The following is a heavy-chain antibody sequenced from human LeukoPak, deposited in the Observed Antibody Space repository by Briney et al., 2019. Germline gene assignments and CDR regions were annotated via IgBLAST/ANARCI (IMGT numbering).Heavy chain of an antibody. V-gene: IGHV3-30*18. J-gene: IGHJ6*02. CDR2: ISYDGSNK. CDR3: AKDNFDWLFGEGPYYGMDV. D-gene: IGHD3-9*01. Sequence: PGRSLRLSCAASGFTFSSYGMHWVRQAPGKGLEWVAVISYDGSNKYYADSVKGRFTISRDNSKNTLYLQMNSLRAEDTAVYYCAKDNFDWLFGEGPYYGMDVWGQGTTVTVSS. CDR1: GFTFSSYG.